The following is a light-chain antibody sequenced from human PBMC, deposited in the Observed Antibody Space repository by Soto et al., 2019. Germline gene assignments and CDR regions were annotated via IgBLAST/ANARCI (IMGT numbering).Light chain of an antibody. Sequence: QSVLTQPPSVSAAPGKKVTISCSGSSSNIGNNYVSWYQHLPGTAPKLLIYDNNKRSSGIPDRFSGSKSGTSATLGISGLQTGDEADYYCGTWDSSLSVVVLGGGTKLTVL. CDR1: SSNIGNNY. CDR2: DNN. J-gene: IGLJ3*02. V-gene: IGLV1-51*01. CDR3: GTWDSSLSVVV.